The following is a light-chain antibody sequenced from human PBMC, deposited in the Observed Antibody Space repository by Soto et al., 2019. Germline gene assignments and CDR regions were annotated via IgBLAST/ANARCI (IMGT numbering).Light chain of an antibody. CDR1: QDISSY. J-gene: IGKJ5*01. V-gene: IGKV3-15*01. Sequence: TQSPSFLSASVGDRVTITCRASQDISSYLAWYHQKPGQAPKLLIFDASTRATGVPARFSGSGSGTEFTLTVSSLQSEDIAVYFCQQYNNWPPNFGQRTLLEVK. CDR2: DAS. CDR3: QQYNNWPPN.